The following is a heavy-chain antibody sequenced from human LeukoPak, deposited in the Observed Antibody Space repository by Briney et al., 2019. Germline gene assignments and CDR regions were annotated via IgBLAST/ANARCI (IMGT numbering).Heavy chain of an antibody. CDR2: INPSSGGT. CDR1: GYSFTGNY. V-gene: IGHV1-2*02. J-gene: IGHJ4*02. Sequence: ASVTVSCKASGYSFTGNYLHWVRQAPGQGLERMGWINPSSGGTNYAQKFRGRVTLTRDTSNTTAYMELSSLRSDDTAVYYCARYPPDDFWGQGTLVTVSS. CDR3: ARYPPDDF. D-gene: IGHD1-14*01.